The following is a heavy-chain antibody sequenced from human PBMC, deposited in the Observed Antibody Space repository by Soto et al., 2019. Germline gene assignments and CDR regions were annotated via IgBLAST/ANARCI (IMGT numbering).Heavy chain of an antibody. V-gene: IGHV3-23*01. J-gene: IGHJ4*02. Sequence: EVQLLESGGGLVQPGGSLRLSCAASGFTFSSYGMSWVRQAPGKGLEWVSAISSSGGSAYYADSVKGRFTISRDNSKNTLCLQMNSLRAEDTDVYYCARGATSPSYWGQGTLVTVSS. CDR1: GFTFSSYG. CDR3: ARGATSPSY. CDR2: ISSSGGSA.